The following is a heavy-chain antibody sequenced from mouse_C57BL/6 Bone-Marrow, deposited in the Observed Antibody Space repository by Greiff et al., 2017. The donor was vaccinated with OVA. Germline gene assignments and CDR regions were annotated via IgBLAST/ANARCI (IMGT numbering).Heavy chain of an antibody. D-gene: IGHD2-13*01. J-gene: IGHJ2*01. CDR1: GYTFTSYW. V-gene: IGHV1-55*01. CDR2: ICPGSGCT. CDR3: ARGVRTPPDY. Sequence: VHVKQPGAELVKPGASVKMSCTASGYTFTSYWITWVRQRPGQGLEWIGNICPGSGCTYYTEKFKSKATLTVDTASSTAYLQLSSLTSEDSAVYYCARGVRTPPDYWGQGTTLTVSS.